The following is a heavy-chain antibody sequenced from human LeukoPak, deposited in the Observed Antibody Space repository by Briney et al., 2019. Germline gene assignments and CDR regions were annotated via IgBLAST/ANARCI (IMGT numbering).Heavy chain of an antibody. Sequence: GGSLRLSRAASGFTVSSNYMSWVRQAPGKGLEWVSVIYSGGSTYYADSVKGRFTISRDNSKNTLYLQMNSLRAEDTAVYYCARDFSEYSVSYYSDYWGQGTLVTVSS. CDR3: ARDFSEYSVSYYSDY. V-gene: IGHV3-53*01. CDR1: GFTVSSNY. J-gene: IGHJ4*02. D-gene: IGHD1-26*01. CDR2: IYSGGST.